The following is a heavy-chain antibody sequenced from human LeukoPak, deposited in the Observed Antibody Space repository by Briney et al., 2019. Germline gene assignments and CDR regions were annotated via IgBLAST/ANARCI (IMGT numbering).Heavy chain of an antibody. V-gene: IGHV3-23*01. CDR3: AKDSRAYSGYEALKSNGMDV. Sequence: GASLRLSCAASGFTSSNYAMSWGRQAPGKGLGWVSVISGTGGSTYSADSVKGRFTISRDNSKNTVHLQMDSLRAEDTAVYYCAKDSRAYSGYEALKSNGMDVWGQGTTVTVSS. J-gene: IGHJ6*02. CDR2: ISGTGGST. D-gene: IGHD5-12*01. CDR1: GFTSSNYA.